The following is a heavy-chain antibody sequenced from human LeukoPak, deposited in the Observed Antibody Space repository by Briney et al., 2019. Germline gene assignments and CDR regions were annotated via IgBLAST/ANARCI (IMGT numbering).Heavy chain of an antibody. V-gene: IGHV4-39*01. CDR2: IYYSGST. Sequence: SETLSLTCTVSGGSSSSGSYYWGWIRQPPGKGLEWIGSIYYSGSTYYNPSLKSRVTISVDTSKNRFSLKLSSVTAADTAVYYCARLPSSSWYLTFDYYYYGMDVWGQGTTVTVSS. D-gene: IGHD6-13*01. J-gene: IGHJ6*02. CDR3: ARLPSSSWYLTFDYYYYGMDV. CDR1: GGSSSSGSYY.